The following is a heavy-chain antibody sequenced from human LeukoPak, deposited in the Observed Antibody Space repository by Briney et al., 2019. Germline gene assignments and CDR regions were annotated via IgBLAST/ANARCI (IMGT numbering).Heavy chain of an antibody. CDR1: GYTFTGYY. D-gene: IGHD3-3*01. Sequence: ASVKVSCKASGYTFTGYYIHWVRQAPGQGLEWMGFINPNTGGTSYAQKFQARVTMTRDTSISAAYMELSGPRSDDTAVYYCARRYDFWSGYPTAFDYWGQGTLVTVSS. CDR2: INPNTGGT. J-gene: IGHJ4*02. V-gene: IGHV1-2*02. CDR3: ARRYDFWSGYPTAFDY.